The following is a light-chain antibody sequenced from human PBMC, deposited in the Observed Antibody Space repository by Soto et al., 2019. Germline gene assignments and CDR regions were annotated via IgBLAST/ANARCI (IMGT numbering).Light chain of an antibody. CDR1: QSVLFTSNNKNY. V-gene: IGKV4-1*01. J-gene: IGKJ4*01. CDR2: WAS. Sequence: DIVMTQSPDSLAVSLGERATIKCKSSQSVLFTSNNKNYLAWCQQKPRQPPKLLVSWASTRESGVPYRFSGSGSGTDFTLTISGLQAEDVAVYYCQQYYTTPLTFGGGTKVEIK. CDR3: QQYYTTPLT.